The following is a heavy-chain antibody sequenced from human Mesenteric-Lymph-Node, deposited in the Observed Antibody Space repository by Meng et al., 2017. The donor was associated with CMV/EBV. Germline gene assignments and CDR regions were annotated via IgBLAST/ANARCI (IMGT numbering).Heavy chain of an antibody. Sequence: LSLTCAVYGGSFRGYYWSWIRQPPGKGLEWIGEINHSGSTNYNPSLKSRVTISVDTSKNQFSLKLSSVTAADTAVYYCARGGNSRFDPWGQGTLVTVSS. D-gene: IGHD4-23*01. CDR3: ARGGNSRFDP. CDR2: INHSGST. CDR1: GGSFRGYY. J-gene: IGHJ5*02. V-gene: IGHV4-34*01.